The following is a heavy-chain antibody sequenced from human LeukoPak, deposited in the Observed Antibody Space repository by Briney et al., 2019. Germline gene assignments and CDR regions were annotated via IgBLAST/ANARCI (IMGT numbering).Heavy chain of an antibody. CDR1: GFTFDDYA. CDR2: ISWDGGST. D-gene: IGHD6-13*01. J-gene: IGHJ4*02. Sequence: GGSLRLSCAASGFTFDDYAVHWVRQAPGKGLEWVSLISWDGGSTYYADSVKGRFTISRDNSKNSLYLQMNSLRAEDTALYYRTKAYSNLYSSSWYAFDYWGQGTLVTVSS. V-gene: IGHV3-43D*03. CDR3: TKAYSNLYSSSWYAFDY.